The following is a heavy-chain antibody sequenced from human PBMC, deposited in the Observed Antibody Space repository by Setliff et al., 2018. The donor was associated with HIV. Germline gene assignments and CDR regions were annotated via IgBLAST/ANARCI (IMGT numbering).Heavy chain of an antibody. J-gene: IGHJ4*02. V-gene: IGHV3-48*01. Sequence: PGGSLRLSCAGSGFTFDSHGMIWVRQAPGRGLEWLSYINPAGIAMYYADSVRGRFTTSRDNAQSSLYLQINSLRAEDTAFYYCARVRNPTVHTMYFDSWGQGTQVTVSS. CDR2: INPAGIAM. CDR3: ARVRNPTVHTMYFDS. D-gene: IGHD4-4*01. CDR1: GFTFDSHG.